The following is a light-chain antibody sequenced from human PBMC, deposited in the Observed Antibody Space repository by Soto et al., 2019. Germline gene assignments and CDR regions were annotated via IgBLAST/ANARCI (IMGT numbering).Light chain of an antibody. V-gene: IGLV1-47*01. J-gene: IGLJ3*02. CDR2: RDN. CDR3: AACDDTLNGDWV. Sequence: QSVLSQPPSASGTPGQRVTISCSGSISNVGSNYVYWYQQLPGTAPKLLIYRDNQRPSGVPDRCSASKSGTSAYLAISGLRSEDEAVYYCAACDDTLNGDWVFGGGTKLTVL. CDR1: ISNVGSNY.